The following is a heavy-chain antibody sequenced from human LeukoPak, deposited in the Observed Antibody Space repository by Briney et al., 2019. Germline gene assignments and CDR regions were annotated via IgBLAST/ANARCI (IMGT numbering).Heavy chain of an antibody. CDR3: ARDLAVAGYGIDY. V-gene: IGHV4-59*01. D-gene: IGHD6-19*01. Sequence: SETLSLTCTVSGGSISSYYWSWIRQPPGKGLEWIGYIYYSGSTNYNPSLKSRVTISVDTSKNQFSLKLSSVTAADTAVYYCARDLAVAGYGIDYWAREPWSPSPQ. CDR1: GGSISSYY. J-gene: IGHJ4*02. CDR2: IYYSGST.